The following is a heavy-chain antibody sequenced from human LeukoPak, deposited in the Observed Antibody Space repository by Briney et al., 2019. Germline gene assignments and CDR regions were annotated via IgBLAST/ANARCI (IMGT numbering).Heavy chain of an antibody. Sequence: PSETLSLTCTVSGGSISSGSYYWSWLRQPAGKGLVWIGRIYTSGSTNYNPSLKSRVTISVDTSKNQLSLKLGSVTAGDTAVYYCARGGPLYFDYWGQGTLVTVSS. CDR3: ARGGPLYFDY. V-gene: IGHV4-61*02. J-gene: IGHJ4*02. CDR1: GGSISSGSYY. CDR2: IYTSGST.